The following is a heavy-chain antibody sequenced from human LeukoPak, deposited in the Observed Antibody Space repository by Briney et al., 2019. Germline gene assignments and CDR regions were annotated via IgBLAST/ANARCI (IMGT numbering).Heavy chain of an antibody. CDR2: IYYSGST. V-gene: IGHV4-59*08. D-gene: IGHD2-15*01. CDR1: GGSISSYY. Sequence: KTSETLSLTCTVSGGSISSYYWSWIRQPPGKGLEWIGYIYYSGSTNYNPSLKSRVTISVDTSKNQFSLKLSSVTAADTAVYYCARQLGYCSGGSCYALENDAFDIWGQGTMVTVSS. J-gene: IGHJ3*02. CDR3: ARQLGYCSGGSCYALENDAFDI.